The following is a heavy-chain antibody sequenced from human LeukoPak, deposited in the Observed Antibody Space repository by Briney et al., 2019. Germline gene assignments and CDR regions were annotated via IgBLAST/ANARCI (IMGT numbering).Heavy chain of an antibody. V-gene: IGHV3-23*01. Sequence: SGGSLRLSCAASGFTFSSYWMSWVRQAPGKGLEWVSAISGSGGSTYYADSVKGRFTISRGNSKNTLYLQMNSLRAEDTAVYYCARERTPAVLRFFGARNWFDPWGQGTLVTVSS. CDR1: GFTFSSYW. CDR2: ISGSGGST. CDR3: ARERTPAVLRFFGARNWFDP. D-gene: IGHD3-3*01. J-gene: IGHJ5*02.